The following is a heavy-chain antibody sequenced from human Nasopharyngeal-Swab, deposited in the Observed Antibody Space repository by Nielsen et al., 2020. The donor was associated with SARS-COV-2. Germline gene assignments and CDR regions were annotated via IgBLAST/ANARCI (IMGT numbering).Heavy chain of an antibody. D-gene: IGHD3-9*01. J-gene: IGHJ6*03. CDR2: INPNSGGT. CDR1: GYTFTGHY. Sequence: ASVKVSCKASGYTFTGHYMHWVRQAPGQGLEWMGWINPNSGGTNYAQKFQGWVTMTRDTSISTAYMELSRLRSDDTAVYYCARGPIFPYYMDVWGKGTTVTVSS. V-gene: IGHV1-2*04. CDR3: ARGPIFPYYMDV.